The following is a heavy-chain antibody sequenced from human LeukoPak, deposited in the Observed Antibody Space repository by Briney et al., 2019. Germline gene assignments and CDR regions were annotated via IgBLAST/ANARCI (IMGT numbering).Heavy chain of an antibody. CDR3: ARLGARQMLEY. CDR2: IKQDGGQI. J-gene: IGHJ4*02. CDR1: GFTFSSYA. Sequence: GGSLRLSCAASGFTFSSYAMHWVRQAPGKGLEWVANIKQDGGQIYYLESVKGRFTVSRDNAKNSLYLQMNSLRAEDTAVYYCARLGARQMLEYWGQGTLVTVSS. D-gene: IGHD4-17*01. V-gene: IGHV3-7*01.